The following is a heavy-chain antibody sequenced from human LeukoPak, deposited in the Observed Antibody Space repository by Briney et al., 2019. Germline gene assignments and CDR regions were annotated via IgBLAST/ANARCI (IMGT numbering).Heavy chain of an antibody. D-gene: IGHD5-24*01. V-gene: IGHV1-18*04. CDR3: ARDLEEFWEMATETDAFDI. J-gene: IGHJ3*02. Sequence: ASVKVSCKASGYTFTSYYMHWVRQAPGQGLEWMGWISAYNGNTNYAQKLQGRVTMTTDTSTSTAYMELRSLRSDDTAVYYCARDLEEFWEMATETDAFDIWGQGTMVTVSS. CDR2: ISAYNGNT. CDR1: GYTFTSYY.